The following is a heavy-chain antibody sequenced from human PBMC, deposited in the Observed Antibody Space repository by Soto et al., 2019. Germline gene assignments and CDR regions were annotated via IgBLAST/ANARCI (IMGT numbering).Heavy chain of an antibody. V-gene: IGHV1-18*01. D-gene: IGHD5-12*01. CDR2: ISPYNGDT. Sequence: QVQLVQSGAEVKKPGASVKVSCKASGYTFTRSGISWVRQAPGQGLEWMGWISPYNGDTNYAQTFQGRVTMTTDTATGTVYMDLRSLRSDDTAVYYCAREGVAPYYYYGMGLWGQGTPVTVSS. J-gene: IGHJ6*02. CDR1: GYTFTRSG. CDR3: AREGVAPYYYYGMGL.